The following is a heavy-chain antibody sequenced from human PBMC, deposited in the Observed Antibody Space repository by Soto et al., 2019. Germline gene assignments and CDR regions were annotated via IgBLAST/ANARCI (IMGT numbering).Heavy chain of an antibody. CDR2: IYPGDSDT. CDR3: ASLPWANYYYYGMDV. Sequence: PGESLKISCQASGYRFSTYWIGWVRQMPGKGLEWMGIIYPGDSDTKYSPSLQGQVTISADTSISTAYLQWTSLKASDTAVYYCASLPWANYYYYGMDVWGQGTTVTVSS. V-gene: IGHV5-51*01. CDR1: GYRFSTYW. J-gene: IGHJ6*02. D-gene: IGHD7-27*01.